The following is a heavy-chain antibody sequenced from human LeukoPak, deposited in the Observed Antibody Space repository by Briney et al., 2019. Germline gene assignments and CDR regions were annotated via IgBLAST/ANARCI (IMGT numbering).Heavy chain of an antibody. CDR3: ARDGPRLQEIY. Sequence: GGSLRLSCAASGFSFSSYWMSWVRQAPGKGLEWVANIKEDGSEKDYVDSVKGRFTISRDNTKNSLYLQMNSLTAEDTAVYYCARDGPRLQEIYWGQGILVTVSS. D-gene: IGHD5-24*01. CDR1: GFSFSSYW. CDR2: IKEDGSEK. J-gene: IGHJ4*02. V-gene: IGHV3-7*01.